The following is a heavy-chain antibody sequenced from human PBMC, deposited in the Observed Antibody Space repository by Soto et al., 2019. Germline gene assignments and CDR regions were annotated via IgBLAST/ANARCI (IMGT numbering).Heavy chain of an antibody. CDR1: GFTFSSCA. CDR3: AKGNAAENKFDY. J-gene: IGHJ4*02. V-gene: IGHV3-23*01. D-gene: IGHD6-13*01. CDR2: LSGSGGST. Sequence: EVQLLESGGGLVQPGGSLRLSCAASGFTFSSCAMSWVRQAPGKGLEWVSALSGSGGSTYYAASVKGRFTISRDNSTNTLYLQMNSLRAEDTAVYYWAKGNAAENKFDYWGQGTLVTVSS.